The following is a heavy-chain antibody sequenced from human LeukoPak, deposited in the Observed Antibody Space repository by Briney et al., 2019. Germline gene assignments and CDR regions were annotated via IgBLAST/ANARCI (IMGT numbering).Heavy chain of an antibody. V-gene: IGHV3-23*01. CDR2: ITDSGGAT. CDR3: ATLRYNWNPYGMDV. Sequence: GGSLRLSCAASGFAFTDYAISWVRQAPGKGLEWVSAITDSGGATYYADSVKGRFTISRDNSKNTLYLQMNSLRAEDTAVYYCATLRYNWNPYGMDVWGQGTTVTVSS. CDR1: GFAFTDYA. D-gene: IGHD1-20*01. J-gene: IGHJ6*02.